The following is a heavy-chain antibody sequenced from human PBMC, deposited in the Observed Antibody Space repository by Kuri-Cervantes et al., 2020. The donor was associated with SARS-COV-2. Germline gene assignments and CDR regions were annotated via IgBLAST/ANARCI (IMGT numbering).Heavy chain of an antibody. Sequence: GESLKISCAASGFAFSSCAMHWVRLAPGKGLEWVAFISYDGSNEYYADSVRGRFTISRDNSNNTLYLQVNSLRAEGTAVYYCATDRVGVHDNWGQGTLVTVSS. V-gene: IGHV3-30*01. CDR3: ATDRVGVHDN. D-gene: IGHD2-21*01. J-gene: IGHJ4*02. CDR1: GFAFSSCA. CDR2: ISYDGSNE.